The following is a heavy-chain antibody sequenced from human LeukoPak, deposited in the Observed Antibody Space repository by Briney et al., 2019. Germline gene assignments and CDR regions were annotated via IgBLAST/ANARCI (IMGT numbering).Heavy chain of an antibody. V-gene: IGHV1-69*13. CDR2: IIPIFGTA. CDR3: ARGGAVLRFLEWLAVGWFDP. Sequence: ASVKVSCKASGGTFSSYAISWVRHTPGQGVEWMGGIIPIFGTANYAQKFQGRVTITADESTSTAYMELSSLRSEDTAVYYCARGGAVLRFLEWLAVGWFDPWGQGTLVTVSS. CDR1: GGTFSSYA. D-gene: IGHD3-3*01. J-gene: IGHJ5*02.